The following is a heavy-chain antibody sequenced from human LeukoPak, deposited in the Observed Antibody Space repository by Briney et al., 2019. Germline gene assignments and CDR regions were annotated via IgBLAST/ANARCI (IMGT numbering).Heavy chain of an antibody. CDR2: INPNSGGT. V-gene: IGHV1-2*02. CDR3: ARMHAVTTDDY. D-gene: IGHD4-17*01. Sequence: ASVKVSCKASGYTFTGYYMHWVRQAPGLALEWMGWINPNSGGTNYAQKFQGRVTMTRDTSISTAYMELSRLRCDDTAVYYCARMHAVTTDDYWGQGTLVTVCS. CDR1: GYTFTGYY. J-gene: IGHJ4*02.